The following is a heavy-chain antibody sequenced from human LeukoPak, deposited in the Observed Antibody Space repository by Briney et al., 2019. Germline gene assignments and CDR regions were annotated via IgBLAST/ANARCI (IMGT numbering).Heavy chain of an antibody. D-gene: IGHD2-15*01. CDR2: INSDGSST. Sequence: PGGSLRLSCATSGFTFNSYWMHWVRQAPGKGLVWVSRINSDGSSTSYADSVKGRFTFSRDNAKNTLYLQMNSLRVEDTAVYYCARGYCSGGSCYSVGYYGMDVWGQGTTITVSS. J-gene: IGHJ6*02. CDR3: ARGYCSGGSCYSVGYYGMDV. V-gene: IGHV3-74*01. CDR1: GFTFNSYW.